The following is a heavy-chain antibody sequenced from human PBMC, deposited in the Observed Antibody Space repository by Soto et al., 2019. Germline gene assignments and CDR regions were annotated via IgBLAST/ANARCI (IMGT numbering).Heavy chain of an antibody. Sequence: PSETLSLTCAVSGGSISSSNWWSWVRQPPGKGLEWIGEIYHSGSTNYNPSLKSRVTISVDKSKNQFSLKLSSVTAADTAVYYCATGLYCSSTSCYCYWGQGTLVTVSS. J-gene: IGHJ4*02. D-gene: IGHD2-2*01. CDR1: GGSISSSNW. V-gene: IGHV4-4*02. CDR2: IYHSGST. CDR3: ATGLYCSSTSCYCY.